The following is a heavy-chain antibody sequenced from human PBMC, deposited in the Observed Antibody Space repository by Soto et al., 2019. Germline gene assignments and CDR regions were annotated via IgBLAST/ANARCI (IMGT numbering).Heavy chain of an antibody. Sequence: WSLRLSCAASGFTFSAYAMSWVRQAPGKGLEWVLGIGGSGGDTSYGDSVKGRFTISRDNSKNTLYLQLNSQRAEDTAVYYCAKRGAYDSSGYYDAFASWGQGTMVTVSS. CDR1: GFTFSAYA. CDR3: AKRGAYDSSGYYDAFAS. V-gene: IGHV3-23*01. D-gene: IGHD3-22*01. J-gene: IGHJ3*02. CDR2: IGGSGGDT.